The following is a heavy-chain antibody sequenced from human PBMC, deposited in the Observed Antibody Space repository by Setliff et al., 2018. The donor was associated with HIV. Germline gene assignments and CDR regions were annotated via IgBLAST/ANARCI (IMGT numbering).Heavy chain of an antibody. J-gene: IGHJ4*02. CDR1: GYSISSGYY. Sequence: SETLSLTCTVSGYSISSGYYWGWIRQPPGKGLEWIGSIHHSGNTYYNPSVKSRVTISADTSKNQFSLKVSSVTAADTAVYHCARDLGYSGYYYFDYWGQGTLVTVSS. CDR3: ARDLGYSGYYYFDY. CDR2: IHHSGNT. D-gene: IGHD5-12*01. V-gene: IGHV4-38-2*02.